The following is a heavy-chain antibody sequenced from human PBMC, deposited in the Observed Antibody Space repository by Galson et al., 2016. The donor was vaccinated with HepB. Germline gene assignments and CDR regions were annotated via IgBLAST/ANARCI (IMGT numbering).Heavy chain of an antibody. V-gene: IGHV4-31*03. Sequence: SLTCTVSGGSISGGGFYWSWIRQHPGKGLEWIGSIYDSGSTYYNSSLQSRVTISVDMSKNQFSLKSTSVTAADTAVYYCASVISGWSLDYWGQGTLVPVSS. D-gene: IGHD6-19*01. J-gene: IGHJ4*02. CDR1: GGSISGGGFY. CDR3: ASVISGWSLDY. CDR2: IYDSGST.